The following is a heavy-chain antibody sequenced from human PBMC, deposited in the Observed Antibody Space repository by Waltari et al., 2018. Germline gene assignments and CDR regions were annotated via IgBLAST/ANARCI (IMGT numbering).Heavy chain of an antibody. V-gene: IGHV3-53*01. CDR2: IYTRGST. CDR1: GFSVSSTY. Sequence: EVQLVESGGGLIQPGGSLRLACAASGFSVSSTYMSWVRQAPGKGRGWGPLIYTRGSTDYADSGKGRVTISRDDSKNTLFLQMNNLRAEDTAVYYCARDRKYYSSGWSVIFDYWGQGTLVTVSS. D-gene: IGHD6-19*01. CDR3: ARDRKYYSSGWSVIFDY. J-gene: IGHJ4*02.